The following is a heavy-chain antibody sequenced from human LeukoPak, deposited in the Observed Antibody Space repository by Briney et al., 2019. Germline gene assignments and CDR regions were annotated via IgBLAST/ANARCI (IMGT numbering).Heavy chain of an antibody. V-gene: IGHV3-49*03. D-gene: IGHD5-18*01. Sequence: GGSLRLSCTASGFTFGDYSMSWFRRAPGKGLEWVGFIRSRAYGGTTEYAASVKGRFTILRDDSRGIAYLQMNSLETEDTAVYYCTSNPGYSYGSLDAFDIWGQGTMVTVSS. CDR3: TSNPGYSYGSLDAFDI. CDR1: GFTFGDYS. CDR2: IRSRAYGGTT. J-gene: IGHJ3*02.